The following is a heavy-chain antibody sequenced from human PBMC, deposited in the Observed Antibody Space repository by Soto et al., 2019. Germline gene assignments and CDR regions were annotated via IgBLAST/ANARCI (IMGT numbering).Heavy chain of an antibody. D-gene: IGHD6-13*01. V-gene: IGHV3-74*01. CDR3: ARDLRSSWYLTYYYYYYGMDV. Sequence: GGSLRLSCAASGFTFSSYWMHWVRQAPGKGLVWVSRINSDGSSTSYADSVKGRFTISRDNDKNTLYLQMNSLRAEDTAVYYCARDLRSSWYLTYYYYYYGMDVWGQGTTVTVSS. CDR1: GFTFSSYW. J-gene: IGHJ6*02. CDR2: INSDGSST.